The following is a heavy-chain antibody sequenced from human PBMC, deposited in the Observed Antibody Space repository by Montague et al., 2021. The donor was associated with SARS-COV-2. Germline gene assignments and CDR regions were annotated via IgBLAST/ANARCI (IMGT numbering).Heavy chain of an antibody. Sequence: CAISGDSVSSNSATWNWVRQSPSRSPEWLGRTYYRSKWYNDYAVSVRGRVTINPDTSKNQFSLQLNSVTPEDTAIYYCTSGREGNYNVMDVWGQGTAVTVSS. J-gene: IGHJ6*02. D-gene: IGHD1-1*01. CDR2: TYYRSKWYN. CDR3: TSGREGNYNVMDV. V-gene: IGHV6-1*01. CDR1: GDSVSSNSAT.